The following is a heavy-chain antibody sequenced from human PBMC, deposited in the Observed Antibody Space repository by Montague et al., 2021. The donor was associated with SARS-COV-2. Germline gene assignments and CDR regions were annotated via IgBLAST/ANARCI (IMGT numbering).Heavy chain of an antibody. CDR2: IKQDGSEK. CDR1: GFTFSSYW. D-gene: IGHD6-13*01. J-gene: IGHJ6*03. Sequence: SLSLSLAASGFTFSSYWMSWVRQAPGKGLEWVANIKQDGSEKYYVDSVKGRFTISRDNAKNSLYLQMNSLRAEDTAVYYCARVRVRSSSWFPDYYYMDVWGKGTTVTVSS. CDR3: ARVRVRSSSWFPDYYYMDV. V-gene: IGHV3-7*05.